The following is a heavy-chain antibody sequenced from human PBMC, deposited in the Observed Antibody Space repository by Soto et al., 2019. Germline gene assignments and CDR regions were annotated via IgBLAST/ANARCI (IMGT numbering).Heavy chain of an antibody. D-gene: IGHD5-12*01. CDR3: AKEGPFSRNSGWSDAFHV. CDR2: ISDSGNNT. V-gene: IGHV3-23*01. Sequence: EVQVLESGGGLVQPGGSRRLSCAASGFTFSIFAMGWVRQAPGKGLEWVSTISDSGNNTFSADSVKGRFTISRDNSKNTLYLEMNSRRAEDTAIYYCAKEGPFSRNSGWSDAFHVWGQGTKVTVSS. J-gene: IGHJ3*01. CDR1: GFTFSIFA.